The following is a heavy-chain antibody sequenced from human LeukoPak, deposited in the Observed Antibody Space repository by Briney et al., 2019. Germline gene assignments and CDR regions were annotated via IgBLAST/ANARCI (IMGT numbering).Heavy chain of an antibody. CDR2: VYYSGST. D-gene: IGHD3-22*01. J-gene: IGHJ3*02. CDR1: GGSISTYF. V-gene: IGHV4-59*08. CDR3: ARPSYYDQPLDAFDI. Sequence: SETLSLTCTVSGGSISTYFWSWIRQPPGKGLEWIGYVYYSGSTNYNPSLKSRVTILVDTSKNQFSLKLSSVTAADTAVYYCARPSYYDQPLDAFDIWGQGTMVTVSS.